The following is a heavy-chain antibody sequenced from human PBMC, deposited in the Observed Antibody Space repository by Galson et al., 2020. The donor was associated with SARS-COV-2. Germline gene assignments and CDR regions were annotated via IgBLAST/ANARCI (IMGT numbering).Heavy chain of an antibody. CDR3: ARGVHCEWETSCYLRGAYYFDY. Sequence: ASVKVSCKASGYTFTSYAMNWVRQAPGQGLEWMGWINTNTGNPTYAQGFTGRFVFSLDTSVSTAYLQISSLKAEDTAVYYCARGVHCEWETSCYLRGAYYFDYWGQGTLVTVSS. CDR2: INTNTGNP. J-gene: IGHJ4*02. CDR1: GYTFTSYA. D-gene: IGHD2-2*01. V-gene: IGHV7-4-1*02.